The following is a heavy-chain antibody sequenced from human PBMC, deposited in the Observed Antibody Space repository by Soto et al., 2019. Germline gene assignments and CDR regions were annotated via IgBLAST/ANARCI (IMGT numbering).Heavy chain of an antibody. Sequence: PSETLSLTCTVSGGSISSYYWSWIRQPPGKGLEWIGYIYYSGSTNYNPSLKSRVTISVDTSKNQFSLKLSSVTAADTAVYYCARSDGGYDADYWGQGTLVTVSS. CDR1: GGSISSYY. D-gene: IGHD5-12*01. CDR3: ARSDGGYDADY. V-gene: IGHV4-59*08. J-gene: IGHJ4*02. CDR2: IYYSGST.